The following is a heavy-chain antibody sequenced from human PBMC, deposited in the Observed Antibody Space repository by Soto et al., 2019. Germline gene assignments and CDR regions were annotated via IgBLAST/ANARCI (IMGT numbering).Heavy chain of an antibody. CDR3: ASNFYAPDAVDI. D-gene: IGHD3-3*01. CDR2: IKQDGSEK. J-gene: IGHJ3*02. CDR1: GFPFSSYW. V-gene: IGHV3-7*03. Sequence: GGSLRLSCAASGFPFSSYWMSWVRQAPGKGLEWVANIKQDGSEKYYVDSVKGRFAISRDNAKNSLYLQMNSLRAEDTAVYYCASNFYAPDAVDISGQGTLVTVSS.